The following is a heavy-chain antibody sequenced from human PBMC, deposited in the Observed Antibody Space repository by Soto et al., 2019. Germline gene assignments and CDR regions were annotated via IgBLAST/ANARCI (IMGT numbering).Heavy chain of an antibody. CDR2: MSYDGSKI. J-gene: IGHJ6*02. Sequence: GGSRRLACEACGFALDTWGMHWIRHGAGQGLEWVATMSYDGSKIYYRDSARGRFSISREDSKRTLYLKMNSLRAEDTAVYYCAKDRDPYYYYYLMDVWGQGTTVTVSS. V-gene: IGHV3-30*18. CDR1: GFALDTWG. CDR3: AKDRDPYYYYYLMDV.